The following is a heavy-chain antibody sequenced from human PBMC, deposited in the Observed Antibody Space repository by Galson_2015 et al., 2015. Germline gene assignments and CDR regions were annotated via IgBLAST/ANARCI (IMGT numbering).Heavy chain of an antibody. CDR1: GFTFSSYG. CDR2: ISYDGSNK. D-gene: IGHD3-22*01. Sequence: SLRLSCAASGFTFSSYGMHWVRQAPGKGLEWVAVISYDGSNKYYADSVKGRFTISRDNSKNTLYLQMNSLRAEDTAVYYCARDSGPKAYDSSPTGGGEIDYWGQGTLVTVSS. J-gene: IGHJ4*02. CDR3: ARDSGPKAYDSSPTGGGEIDY. V-gene: IGHV3-30*03.